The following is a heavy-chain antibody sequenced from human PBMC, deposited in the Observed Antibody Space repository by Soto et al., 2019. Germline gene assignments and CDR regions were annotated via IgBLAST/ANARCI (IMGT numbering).Heavy chain of an antibody. J-gene: IGHJ6*02. V-gene: IGHV3-74*03. CDR3: IRGRRGWNTVDV. D-gene: IGHD6-19*01. Sequence: EEQLVESGGGLVQPGGSLRLSCPASGFTVSNYWTHWVRQVPGKGLEWVSRINIDGSSITYPACMKGRFTMSRDNAKNTLYLQMNSLRADATAVYCCIRGRRGWNTVDVWGQGTTVIVS. CDR1: GFTVSNYW. CDR2: INIDGSSI.